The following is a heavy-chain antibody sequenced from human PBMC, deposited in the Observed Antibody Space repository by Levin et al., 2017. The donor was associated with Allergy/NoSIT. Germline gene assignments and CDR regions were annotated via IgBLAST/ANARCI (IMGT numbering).Heavy chain of an antibody. CDR2: IDASGST. J-gene: IGHJ6*03. Sequence: SQTLSLTCTVSGGSISSGCCYWTWIRQPAGKGLEWIGRIDASGSTNYNPSLKSRVTISVDTSKNHFSLKLSSVTAADTAVYYCASHQNSGYDWGYYYMDVWGKGTTVTVSS. V-gene: IGHV4-61*02. D-gene: IGHD5-12*01. CDR3: ASHQNSGYDWGYYYMDV. CDR1: GGSISSGCCY.